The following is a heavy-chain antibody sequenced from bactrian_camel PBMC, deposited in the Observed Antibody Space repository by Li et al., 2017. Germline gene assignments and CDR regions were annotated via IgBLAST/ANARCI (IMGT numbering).Heavy chain of an antibody. CDR1: GSIKRGSLF. Sequence: VQLVESGGGSVQTGGSLRLSCTVNGSIKRGSLFMGWFRQVPGKEREGVAAIDSDTVTTRYADSVKGRFTISKDNAKNTLYLQMNSLKPEDAAMYYCSLVPPRSLYCHWTNGADDFDYWGPGTQVTVS. J-gene: IGHJ6*01. CDR3: SLVPPRSLYCHWTNGADDFDY. CDR2: IDSDTVTT. V-gene: IGHV3S42*01. D-gene: IGHD3*01.